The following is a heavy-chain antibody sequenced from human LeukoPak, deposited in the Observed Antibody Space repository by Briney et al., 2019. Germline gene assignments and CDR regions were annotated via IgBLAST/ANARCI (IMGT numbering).Heavy chain of an antibody. Sequence: GGSLRLSCVASGFTFSRYWMSWVRQAPGKGLEWVANIKNDGSEKSYVDSVRGRFTISRNNAMNSLYLQMNSLRADDTAVYYCAREDFGDFSFDYWGQGTLVTVSS. V-gene: IGHV3-7*03. CDR1: GFTFSRYW. J-gene: IGHJ4*02. CDR3: AREDFGDFSFDY. CDR2: IKNDGSEK. D-gene: IGHD4-17*01.